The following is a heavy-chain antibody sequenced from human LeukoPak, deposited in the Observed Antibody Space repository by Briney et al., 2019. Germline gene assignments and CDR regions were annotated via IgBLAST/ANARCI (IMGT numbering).Heavy chain of an antibody. V-gene: IGHV1-69*13. CDR3: ARISLGAIWGYYYGMDV. CDR1: GYTFTGYY. J-gene: IGHJ6*02. Sequence: SVKVSCKASGYTFTGYYMRWVRQAPGQGLEWMGGIIPIFDTADYAQKFQGRVTITADESTSTAYMELSSLRSEDTAVFYCARISLGAIWGYYYGMDVWGQGTTVTVSS. D-gene: IGHD1-26*01. CDR2: IIPIFDTA.